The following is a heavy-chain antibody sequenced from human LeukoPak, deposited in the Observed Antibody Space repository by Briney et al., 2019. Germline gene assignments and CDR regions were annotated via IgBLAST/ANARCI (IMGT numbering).Heavy chain of an antibody. J-gene: IGHJ5*02. Sequence: PGGSLRLSCAASGFSFSTYWMNWVRQAPGKGLEWVANIKQDGSEQHYVDSVKGRFTISRDNAKNSLYLQMNSLRAEDTAVYYCAKDISGSYPHSNWFDPWGQGTLVTVSS. CDR3: AKDISGSYPHSNWFDP. CDR2: IKQDGSEQ. V-gene: IGHV3-7*03. D-gene: IGHD1-26*01. CDR1: GFSFSTYW.